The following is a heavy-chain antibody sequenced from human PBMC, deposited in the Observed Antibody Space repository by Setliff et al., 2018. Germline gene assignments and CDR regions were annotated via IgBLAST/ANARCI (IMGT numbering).Heavy chain of an antibody. J-gene: IGHJ4*02. CDR2: IYPGYSDT. CDR3: AGGSYRYEVVIDY. V-gene: IGHV5-51*01. D-gene: IGHD3-16*02. Sequence: GESLTISCKGSGYSFTSYWIGWVRQMPGKGLEWMGIIYPGYSDTRYSPSFQGQVTISADKSISTAYLQWSSLKASDTAMYYCAGGSYRYEVVIDYWGQGTLVTVSS. CDR1: GYSFTSYW.